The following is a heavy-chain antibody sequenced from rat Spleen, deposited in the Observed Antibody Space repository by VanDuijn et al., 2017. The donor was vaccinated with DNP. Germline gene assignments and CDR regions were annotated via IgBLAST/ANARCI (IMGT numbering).Heavy chain of an antibody. CDR3: IRWNSGHFDY. J-gene: IGHJ2*01. CDR2: IMYDGSNS. V-gene: IGHV5-29*01. D-gene: IGHD4-3*01. Sequence: EVQVVESGGGLVQPGRSLTLSCAASGFAFSHYAMAWVRQAPTKGLEWVATIMYDGSNSFYRDSVKGRFTISRDNAKSTLYLQMNSLRSEDMATYYCIRWNSGHFDYWGQGVMVTVSS. CDR1: GFAFSHYA.